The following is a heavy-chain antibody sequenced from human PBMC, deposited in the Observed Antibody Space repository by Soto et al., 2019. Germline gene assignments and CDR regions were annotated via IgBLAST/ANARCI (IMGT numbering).Heavy chain of an antibody. J-gene: IGHJ6*03. Sequence: GGSLRLSCAASGFTFSSYWMSWVRQAPGKGLEWVANIKQDGSEKYYVDSVKGRFTISRDNAKNSLYLQMSSLRAEDTAVYYCARSGLYYYYYMDVWGKGTTVTVSS. CDR2: IKQDGSEK. CDR1: GFTFSSYW. V-gene: IGHV3-7*01. D-gene: IGHD2-8*02. CDR3: ARSGLYYYYYMDV.